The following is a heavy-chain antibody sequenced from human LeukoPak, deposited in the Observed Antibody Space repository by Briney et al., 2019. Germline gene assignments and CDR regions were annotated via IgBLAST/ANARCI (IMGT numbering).Heavy chain of an antibody. CDR1: GFTLSNYA. Sequence: GGSLRLSCVGSGFTLSNYAMSWVRQAPGKGLEWVSAISGSGGSTYYADSVKGRFTISRDNSKNTLYLQMNSLRAEDTAVYHCARAYSSSWYDYWGQGTLVTVSS. J-gene: IGHJ4*02. CDR2: ISGSGGST. CDR3: ARAYSSSWYDY. V-gene: IGHV3-23*01. D-gene: IGHD6-13*01.